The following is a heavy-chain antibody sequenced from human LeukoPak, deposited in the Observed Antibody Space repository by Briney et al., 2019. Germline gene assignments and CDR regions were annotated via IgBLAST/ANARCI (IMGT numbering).Heavy chain of an antibody. CDR2: ISYDGSNK. Sequence: QPGGSLRLSCAASGFTFSSYGMHWVRQAPGKGLEWVAVISYDGSNKYYADSVKGRFTISRDNAKNSLYLQMNSLRAEDTAVYYCAITYSGYGDAFDIWGQGTMDTVSS. D-gene: IGHD5-12*01. J-gene: IGHJ3*02. CDR1: GFTFSSYG. V-gene: IGHV3-30*03. CDR3: AITYSGYGDAFDI.